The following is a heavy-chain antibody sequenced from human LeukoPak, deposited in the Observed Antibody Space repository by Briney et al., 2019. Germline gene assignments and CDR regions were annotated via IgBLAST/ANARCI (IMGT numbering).Heavy chain of an antibody. CDR2: IYYSGST. V-gene: IGHV4-59*01. Sequence: SETLSLSCTVSGGSISSYYWSWIRQPPGKGLEWIGYIYYSGSTNYNPSLKSRVTISVDTSKNQFSLKLSSVTAADTAVYYCARDSGPDAFDIWGQGTMVTVSS. CDR1: GGSISSYY. CDR3: ARDSGPDAFDI. D-gene: IGHD6-25*01. J-gene: IGHJ3*02.